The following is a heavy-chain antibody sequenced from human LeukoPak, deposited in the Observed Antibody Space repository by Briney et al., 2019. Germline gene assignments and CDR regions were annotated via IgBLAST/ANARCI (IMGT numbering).Heavy chain of an antibody. CDR3: ARVGSSSWYDPFDY. D-gene: IGHD6-13*01. J-gene: IGHJ4*02. CDR1: GFTIYDYG. Sequence: PGGSLRLSCAASGFTIYDYGMSWVRQAPGKGLEWVSGINWNGGSAVYADSVKGRFTISRDNAKNSLYLQMNSLRAEDTALYYCARVGSSSWYDPFDYWGQGTLVTVSS. CDR2: INWNGGSA. V-gene: IGHV3-20*04.